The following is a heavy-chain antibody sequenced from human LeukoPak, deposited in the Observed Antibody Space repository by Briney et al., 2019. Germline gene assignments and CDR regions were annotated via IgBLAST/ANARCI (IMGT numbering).Heavy chain of an antibody. D-gene: IGHD4-17*01. CDR1: GFNFGDYA. J-gene: IGHJ3*01. CDR3: TRDLHGDDAFDV. Sequence: SAGSLRLSCRTSGFNFGDYAMSWVRQAPGQGLEWVGFIRTKPYGGTPDYAASVKGRFTISVDDSKSIAYLRMNSLETEDTAVYYCTRDLHGDDAFDVWGQGTMVTVSS. CDR2: IRTKPYGGTP. V-gene: IGHV3-49*04.